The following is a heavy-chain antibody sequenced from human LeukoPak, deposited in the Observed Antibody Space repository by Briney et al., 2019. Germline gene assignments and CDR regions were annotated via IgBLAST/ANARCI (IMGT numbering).Heavy chain of an antibody. CDR1: GGSISSGGYY. CDR3: ARLGPNHRGIYYFDY. D-gene: IGHD3-10*01. V-gene: IGHV4-30-2*01. CDR2: INHSGST. Sequence: SETLSLTCTVSGGSISSGGYYWSWIRQPPGKGLEWIGYINHSGSTNYNPSLKSRVTISVDTSKNQFSLKLSSVTAADTAVYYCARLGPNHRGIYYFDYWGQGTLVTVSS. J-gene: IGHJ4*02.